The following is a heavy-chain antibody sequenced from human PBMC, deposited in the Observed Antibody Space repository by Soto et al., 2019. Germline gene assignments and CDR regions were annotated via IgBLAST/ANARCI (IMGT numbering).Heavy chain of an antibody. J-gene: IGHJ4*02. D-gene: IGHD2-15*01. CDR3: ARLREAAAIDY. CDR2: IYSGGST. CDR1: GFTVSSNY. V-gene: IGHV3-53*01. Sequence: SLRLSCAASGFTVSSNYMSWVRQAPGKGLEWVSLIYSGGSTDYAGSVKGRFTVSRDNSKNTLYLQMNSLRAEDTAVYYCARLREAAAIDYWGQGTLVTVSS.